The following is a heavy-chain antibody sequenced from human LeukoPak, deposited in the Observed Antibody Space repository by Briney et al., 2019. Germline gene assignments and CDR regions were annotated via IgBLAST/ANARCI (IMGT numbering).Heavy chain of an antibody. D-gene: IGHD3-22*01. J-gene: IGHJ6*02. Sequence: SVKVSCKASGGTFSSYAISWVRQAPGQGLEWMGRIIPILGIANYAQKFQGRVTITADKSTSTAYMELSSLRSEDTAVYYCAGGSYYDSSGYYYYGMDVWGQGTTVTVSS. CDR2: IIPILGIA. CDR3: AGGSYYDSSGYYYYGMDV. CDR1: GGTFSSYA. V-gene: IGHV1-69*04.